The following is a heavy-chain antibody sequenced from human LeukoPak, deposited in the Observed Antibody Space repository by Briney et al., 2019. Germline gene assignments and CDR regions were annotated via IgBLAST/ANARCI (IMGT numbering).Heavy chain of an antibody. V-gene: IGHV3-7*01. D-gene: IGHD5-24*01. CDR3: ARARGDGYQWSFDL. CDR2: IKQDGSEK. Sequence: PGGSLRLSCAAPGFTFSSYWMNWVRQAPGKGLEWVANIKQDGSEKNYVDFVKGRFTISRDNAKNSLDLQMNSLRAEDTAMYYCARARGDGYQWSFDLWGRGTLVTVSS. CDR1: GFTFSSYW. J-gene: IGHJ2*01.